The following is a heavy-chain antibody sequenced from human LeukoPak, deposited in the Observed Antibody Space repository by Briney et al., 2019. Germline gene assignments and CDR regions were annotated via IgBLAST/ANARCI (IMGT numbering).Heavy chain of an antibody. CDR1: GFTFSSYA. CDR2: LSKDGSNK. V-gene: IGHV3-30*03. J-gene: IGHJ4*02. Sequence: GGSLRLSCAASGFTFSSYAMHWVRQAPGKGLEWVTVLSKDGSNKYYTDSVKGRFTISRDNSKNTLYLQMSSLRAEDTAVYYCARSNYYDSSGYYPRFDYWGQGTLVTVSS. CDR3: ARSNYYDSSGYYPRFDY. D-gene: IGHD3-22*01.